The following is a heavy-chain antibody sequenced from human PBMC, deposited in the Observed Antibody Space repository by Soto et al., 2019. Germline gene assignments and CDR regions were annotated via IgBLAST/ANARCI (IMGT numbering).Heavy chain of an antibody. D-gene: IGHD3-3*01. CDR1: GYTFTSYD. V-gene: IGHV1-8*01. CDR2: MNPNSGNT. CDR3: ARSSRLGVVIYYYYYYMDV. J-gene: IGHJ6*03. Sequence: ASVKVSCKASGYTFTSYDINWVRQATGQGLEWMGWMNPNSGNTGYAQKFQGRVTMTRNTSISTAYMELSSLRSEDTAVYYCARSSRLGVVIYYYYYYMDVWGKGTTVTVSS.